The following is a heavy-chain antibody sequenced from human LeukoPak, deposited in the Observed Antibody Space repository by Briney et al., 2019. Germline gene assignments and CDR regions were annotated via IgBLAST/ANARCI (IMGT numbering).Heavy chain of an antibody. CDR3: ARGRYYGSGSYVTFDY. CDR2: INHSGST. D-gene: IGHD3-10*01. CDR1: DGSFSGYY. Sequence: SGTLSLTCAVYDGSFSGYYWSWIRQPPGKGLEWIGEINHSGSTNYNPSLKSRVTISVDTSKNQFSLKLSSVTAADTAVYYCARGRYYGSGSYVTFDYWGQGTLVTVSS. J-gene: IGHJ4*02. V-gene: IGHV4-34*01.